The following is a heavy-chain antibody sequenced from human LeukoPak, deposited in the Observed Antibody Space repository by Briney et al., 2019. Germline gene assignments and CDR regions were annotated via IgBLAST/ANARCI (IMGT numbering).Heavy chain of an antibody. Sequence: VSVKVSCKASGYTFTSYGISWVRQAPGQGLEWMGWISAYNGNTNYAQKLQGRVTMTTDTSTSTAYMELRSLRSDDTAVYYCARDSTRWLLYNWFDPWGQGTLVTVSS. CDR1: GYTFTSYG. CDR2: ISAYNGNT. V-gene: IGHV1-18*01. CDR3: ARDSTRWLLYNWFDP. D-gene: IGHD3-3*01. J-gene: IGHJ5*02.